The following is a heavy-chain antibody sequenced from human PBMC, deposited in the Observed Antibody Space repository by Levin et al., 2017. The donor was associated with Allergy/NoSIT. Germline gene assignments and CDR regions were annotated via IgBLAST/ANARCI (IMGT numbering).Heavy chain of an antibody. D-gene: IGHD6-6*01. CDR1: GFTFSDYY. CDR3: ARDRRFYSSSTEGDY. J-gene: IGHJ4*02. Sequence: GGSLRLSCAASGFTFSDYYMSWIRQAPGKGLEWVSYISSSGSTIYYADSVKGRFTISRDNAKNSLYLQMNSLRAEDTAVYYCARDRRFYSSSTEGDYWGQGALVTVSS. CDR2: ISSSGSTI. V-gene: IGHV3-11*01.